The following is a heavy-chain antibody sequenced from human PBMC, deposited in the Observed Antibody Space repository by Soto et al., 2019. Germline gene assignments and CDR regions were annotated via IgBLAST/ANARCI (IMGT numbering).Heavy chain of an antibody. J-gene: IGHJ4*02. V-gene: IGHV4-34*01. D-gene: IGHD3-16*02. CDR3: EIGYPYYDYLWGSYRPPHFGY. CDR2: INHSGST. CDR1: GGSFSGYY. Sequence: QVQLQQWGAGLLKPSETLSLTCAVYGGSFSGYYWSWIRQPPGKGLEWIGEINHSGSTNYNPSLKNRITISVDTSKNQFSLKLSPVTAADKAVYYCEIGYPYYDYLWGSYRPPHFGYWGQGTLVTVSS.